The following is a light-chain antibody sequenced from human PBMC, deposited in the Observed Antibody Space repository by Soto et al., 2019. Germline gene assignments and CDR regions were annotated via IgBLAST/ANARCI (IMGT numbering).Light chain of an antibody. J-gene: IGKJ1*01. Sequence: DIQMTQSPSTLSASVGARVPITCRASQSVSTWLAWYQQKPGNAPTLLIYDASSLESGVPSRFSGSGSGTEFTLTISSLQPDDFATYYCQQYNSYWTFGQGTKVDIK. V-gene: IGKV1-5*01. CDR3: QQYNSYWT. CDR2: DAS. CDR1: QSVSTW.